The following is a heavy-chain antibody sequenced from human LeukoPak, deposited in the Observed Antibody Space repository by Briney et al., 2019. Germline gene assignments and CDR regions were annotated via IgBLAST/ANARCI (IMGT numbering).Heavy chain of an antibody. CDR3: ARHSSGWHTPGY. CDR1: GGSISSYY. Sequence: SETLSLTCTVSGGSISSYYWGWIRQPPGKGLEWIGYIYYSGSTTYNPSLKSRVTISVDTSKNQFSLRLSSVTAADTAVYYCARHSSGWHTPGYWGQGTLVTVSS. D-gene: IGHD6-19*01. J-gene: IGHJ4*02. V-gene: IGHV4-59*08. CDR2: IYYSGST.